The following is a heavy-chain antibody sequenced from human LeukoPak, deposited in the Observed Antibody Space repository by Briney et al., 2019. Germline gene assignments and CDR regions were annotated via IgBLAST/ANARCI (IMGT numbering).Heavy chain of an antibody. Sequence: ASVKVSCKASGGTFSSYAIRWVRQDTGQGLEWMGGIIPIFGTANYAQKFQGRVTITTDESTSTAYMELSSLRSEGTAVYYCARAGVGGYCSSTSCQDPDAFDIWGQGTMVTVSS. D-gene: IGHD2-2*01. CDR1: GGTFSSYA. J-gene: IGHJ3*02. CDR2: IIPIFGTA. V-gene: IGHV1-69*05. CDR3: ARAGVGGYCSSTSCQDPDAFDI.